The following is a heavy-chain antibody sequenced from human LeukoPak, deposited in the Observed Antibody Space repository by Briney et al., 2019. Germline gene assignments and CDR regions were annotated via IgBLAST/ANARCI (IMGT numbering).Heavy chain of an antibody. J-gene: IGHJ3*02. CDR2: IYYSGST. CDR3: ARRATYYDILTGYYADAFDI. V-gene: IGHV4-59*01. CDR1: GGSISSYY. D-gene: IGHD3-9*01. Sequence: PSETLSLTCTVSGGSISSYYWSWIWQPPGKGLEWIGYIYYSGSTNYNPSLKSRVTISVDTSKNQFSLKLSSVTAADTAVYYCARRATYYDILTGYYADAFDIWGQGTMVTVSS.